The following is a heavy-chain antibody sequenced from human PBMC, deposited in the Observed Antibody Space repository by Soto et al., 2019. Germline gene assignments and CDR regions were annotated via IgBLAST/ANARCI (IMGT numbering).Heavy chain of an antibody. J-gene: IGHJ4*02. D-gene: IGHD3-10*01. CDR2: IYYSGSA. V-gene: IGHV4-39*01. CDR3: ARRPLVRGIIPYYFDS. CDR1: GGSINNSSFY. Sequence: QLQLQESGPGLVKPSETLSLTCTVSGGSINNSSFYWGWVRQPPGKRLEWIGSIYYSGSAYYNPSRKSRLTMDVDPSKNQCSLNLSSGTAADTAVYFCARRPLVRGIIPYYFDSWGQGTLVTVSS.